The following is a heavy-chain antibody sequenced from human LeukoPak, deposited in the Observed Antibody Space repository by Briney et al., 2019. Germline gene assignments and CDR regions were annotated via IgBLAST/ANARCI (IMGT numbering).Heavy chain of an antibody. CDR1: GYTFTGYY. D-gene: IGHD6-13*01. J-gene: IGHJ3*02. Sequence: ASVKVSCKASGYTFTGYYMHWVRQAPGQGLEWMGWINPNSGGTNYAQKFQGRVTMTRDTSISTAYMELRSLRSDDTAVYYCARVGSSWYGSAFDIWGQGTMVTVSS. CDR2: INPNSGGT. V-gene: IGHV1-2*02. CDR3: ARVGSSWYGSAFDI.